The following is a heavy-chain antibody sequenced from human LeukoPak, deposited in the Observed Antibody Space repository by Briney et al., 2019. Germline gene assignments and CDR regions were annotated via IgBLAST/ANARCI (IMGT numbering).Heavy chain of an antibody. CDR2: IFYSGST. J-gene: IGHJ4*02. CDR1: GGSISTSNYY. CDR3: ARGGWFGESPFDY. Sequence: SETLSLTCTVSGGSISTSNYYWGWIRQPPGKGLEWIGNIFYSGSTYYSPSLKSRVTISLDTSRNQFSLKLNSVTAADTAVYYCARGGWFGESPFDYWGQGTLVTVSS. D-gene: IGHD3-10*01. V-gene: IGHV4-39*07.